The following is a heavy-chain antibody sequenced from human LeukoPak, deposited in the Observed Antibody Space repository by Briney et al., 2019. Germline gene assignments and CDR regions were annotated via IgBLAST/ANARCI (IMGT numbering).Heavy chain of an antibody. CDR3: ARLKQSRGFDY. J-gene: IGHJ4*02. Sequence: GSLRLFCAASGITFSSYSMNWVRQASGEGLEWVSSISSSSSYIYYADSVKGRFTISRDNAKNSLYLQMNSLRAEDTAVYYCARLKQSRGFDYWGQGTLVTVSS. CDR1: GITFSSYS. CDR2: ISSSSSYI. V-gene: IGHV3-21*01.